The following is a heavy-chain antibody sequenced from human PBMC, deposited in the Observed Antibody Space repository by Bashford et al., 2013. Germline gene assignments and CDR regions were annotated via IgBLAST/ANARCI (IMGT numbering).Heavy chain of an antibody. V-gene: IGHV4-61*01. Sequence: SETLSLTCIVSGGSVSSATYYWTWIRQPPGKGLEWIGYVSYSGSTSYNPSLKSRVTISVDTSKNQFSLRLSSVTAADTAVYYCARGSGSYHYFDYWGQGTLVTVSS. CDR1: GGSVSSATYY. D-gene: IGHD3-10*01. J-gene: IGHJ4*02. CDR3: ARGSGSYHYFDY. CDR2: VSYSGST.